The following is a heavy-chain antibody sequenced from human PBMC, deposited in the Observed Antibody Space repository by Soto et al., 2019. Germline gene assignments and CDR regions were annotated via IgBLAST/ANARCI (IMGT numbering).Heavy chain of an antibody. Sequence: EVQLVESGGGLVQPGGSLRLSCAASGFSFSTHYMNWVRQAPGKGLEWVSCISSSGSDIYYTDSVKGRFTISRDNAKNSLYLQMNSLRDEDTAVYYCARDCKDGMAVATFDYWGQGALVTVSS. CDR3: ARDCKDGMAVATFDY. J-gene: IGHJ4*02. CDR2: ISSSGSDI. V-gene: IGHV3-48*02. CDR1: GFSFSTHY. D-gene: IGHD2-15*01.